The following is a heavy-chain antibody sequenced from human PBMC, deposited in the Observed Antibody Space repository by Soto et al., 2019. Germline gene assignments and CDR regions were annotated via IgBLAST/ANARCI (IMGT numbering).Heavy chain of an antibody. J-gene: IGHJ4*02. CDR2: IKSISDGETT. CDR1: GFTFSHAW. CDR3: TRRIAVAGTYYFDY. V-gene: IGHV3-15*07. Sequence: LLVESGGGIVQPGGSLRLSCVASGFTFSHAWMDWVRQAPGKGLEWVGRIKSISDGETTNYAASVAGRFTNSRDDSKNTLFLPVNSLKTEDTGVYYCTRRIAVAGTYYFDYWGQGTLVTVSA. D-gene: IGHD6-19*01.